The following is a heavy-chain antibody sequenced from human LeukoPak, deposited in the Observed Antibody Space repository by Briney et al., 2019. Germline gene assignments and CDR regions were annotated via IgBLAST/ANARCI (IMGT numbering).Heavy chain of an antibody. Sequence: SETLSLTCAVYGGSFSGYYWSWIRQPPGKGLEWIGEINHSGSTNYNPSLKSRVTISVDTSKNQFSLKLSSVTAADTAVYYCARVGYDSSGLGDYWGQGTLVTVSS. J-gene: IGHJ4*02. CDR1: GGSFSGYY. D-gene: IGHD3-22*01. CDR2: INHSGST. CDR3: ARVGYDSSGLGDY. V-gene: IGHV4-34*01.